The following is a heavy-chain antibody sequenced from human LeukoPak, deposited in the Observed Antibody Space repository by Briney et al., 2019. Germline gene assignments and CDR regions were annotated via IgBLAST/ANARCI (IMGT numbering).Heavy chain of an antibody. CDR1: GGSFSGYY. CDR3: ARGYSSGWYRSWFDP. J-gene: IGHJ5*02. Sequence: PSETLSLTCAVYGGSFSGYYWSWIRQPPGKGLEWIGEINHSGRTNYNPSLKSRVTISVDTSKNQFSLKLSSVTAADTAVYYCARGYSSGWYRSWFDPWGQGTLVTVSS. D-gene: IGHD6-19*01. V-gene: IGHV4-34*01. CDR2: INHSGRT.